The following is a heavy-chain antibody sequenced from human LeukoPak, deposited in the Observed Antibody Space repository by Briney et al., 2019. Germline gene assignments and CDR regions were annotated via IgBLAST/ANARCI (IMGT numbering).Heavy chain of an antibody. CDR3: ARESFQFYYGSGCSPYYFDY. CDR1: GGSISSYY. V-gene: IGHV4-4*07. D-gene: IGHD3-10*01. Sequence: SETLSLTCTVSGGSISSYYWSWIRPPAGKGLEWIGRIYTSGSTNYNPSLKSRVTMSVDTSKNQFSLKLSSVTAADTALYYCARESFQFYYGSGCSPYYFDYWGQGTLVTVSS. CDR2: IYTSGST. J-gene: IGHJ4*02.